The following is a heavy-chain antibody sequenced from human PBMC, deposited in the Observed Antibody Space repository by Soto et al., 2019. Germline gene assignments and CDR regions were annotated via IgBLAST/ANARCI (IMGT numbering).Heavy chain of an antibody. D-gene: IGHD4-17*01. CDR1: GFTFSSYE. J-gene: IGHJ4*02. V-gene: IGHV3-48*03. Sequence: SLRLSCAASGFTFSSYEMNWVRQAPGKGLEWVSYISSSGSTIYYADSVKGRFTISRDNAKNSLYLQMNSLRAEDTAVYYCARDPDYGDSNWGQGTLVTVSS. CDR2: ISSSGSTI. CDR3: ARDPDYGDSN.